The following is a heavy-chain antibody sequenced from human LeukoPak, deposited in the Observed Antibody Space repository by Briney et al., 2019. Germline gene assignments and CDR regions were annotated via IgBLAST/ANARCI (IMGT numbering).Heavy chain of an antibody. J-gene: IGHJ4*02. CDR2: IYHGGGT. V-gene: IGHV4-59*08. CDR3: ARAEHMWLQFDY. D-gene: IGHD5-18*01. Sequence: PSETLSLTCTVSGGSISSYYWSWIRQPPGKGLEWIGDIYHGGGTYYNPSLRGRVTISVDMSKNQFSLKLSSLTAADTAVYYCARAEHMWLQFDYWGQGTLVTVSS. CDR1: GGSISSYY.